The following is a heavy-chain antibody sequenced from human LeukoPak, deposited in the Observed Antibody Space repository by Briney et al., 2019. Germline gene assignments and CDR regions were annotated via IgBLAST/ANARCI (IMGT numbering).Heavy chain of an antibody. J-gene: IGHJ4*02. CDR1: GGTFSSYA. CDR3: ARVRYCSGGSCYGYYFDY. D-gene: IGHD2-15*01. V-gene: IGHV1-69*05. Sequence: ASVKVSCKASGGTFSSYAISWVRQAPGQGLEWMGGIIPIFGTANSAQKFQGRVTITTDESTSTAYMELSSLRSKDTAVHYCARVRYCSGGSCYGYYFDYWGQGTLVTVSS. CDR2: IIPIFGTA.